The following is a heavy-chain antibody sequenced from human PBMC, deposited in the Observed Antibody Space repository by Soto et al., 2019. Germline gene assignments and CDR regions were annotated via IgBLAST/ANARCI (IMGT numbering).Heavy chain of an antibody. V-gene: IGHV3-23*01. Sequence: GGSLRLSCAASGFTFSSYAMSWVRQAAGKGLEWVSAISGSGGSTYDADSVKGRFTISRDNSKSTLYLQMNSLRAEDTAVYYCAKDTHIVVVTAGHDAFDIWGQGTMVTVS. CDR2: ISGSGGST. CDR1: GFTFSSYA. D-gene: IGHD2-21*02. CDR3: AKDTHIVVVTAGHDAFDI. J-gene: IGHJ3*02.